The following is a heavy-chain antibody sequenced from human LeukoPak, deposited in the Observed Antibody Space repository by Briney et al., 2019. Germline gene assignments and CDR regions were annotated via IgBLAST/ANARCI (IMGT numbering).Heavy chain of an antibody. D-gene: IGHD1-1*01. J-gene: IGHJ4*02. V-gene: IGHV1-69*01. CDR3: ARERNDAVDY. CDR2: IIPIFGTA. Sequence: ASVKVSCKASGGTFSSYAISWVRQAPGQGLVWMGGIIPIFGTANYAQKFQGRVTITADESTSTAYMELSSLRSEDTAVYYCARERNDAVDYWGQGTLVTVSS. CDR1: GGTFSSYA.